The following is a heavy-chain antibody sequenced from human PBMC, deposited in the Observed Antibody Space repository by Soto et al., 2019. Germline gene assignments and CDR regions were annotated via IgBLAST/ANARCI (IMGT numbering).Heavy chain of an antibody. J-gene: IGHJ5*02. V-gene: IGHV4-4*02. CDR2: IYHLGTT. Sequence: SETLSLTCAVSGGSVSSTRWWSWVRLSPGRGLEWIGDIYHLGTTNYNPSLKRRVSISLDKSKNQFSLKLTSVTAADTAVYLCARTGKFYYYDMSGLPFDPWGPGVLVTVSS. D-gene: IGHD3-22*01. CDR3: ARTGKFYYYDMSGLPFDP. CDR1: GGSVSSTRW.